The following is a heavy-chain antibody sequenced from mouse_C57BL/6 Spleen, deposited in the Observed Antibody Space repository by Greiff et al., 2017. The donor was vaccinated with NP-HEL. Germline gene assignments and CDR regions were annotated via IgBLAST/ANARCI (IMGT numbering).Heavy chain of an antibody. Sequence: VMLVESGAELVRPGTSVKVSCKASGYAFTNYLIEWVKQRPGQGLEWIGVINPGSGGTNYNEKFKGKATLTADKSSSTAYMQLSSLTSEDSAVYFCARGNWAMDYWGQGTSVTVSS. J-gene: IGHJ4*01. CDR2: INPGSGGT. CDR3: ARGNWAMDY. CDR1: GYAFTNYL. V-gene: IGHV1-54*01. D-gene: IGHD4-1*01.